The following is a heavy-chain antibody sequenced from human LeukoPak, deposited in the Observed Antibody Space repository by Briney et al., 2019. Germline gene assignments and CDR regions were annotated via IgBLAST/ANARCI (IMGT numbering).Heavy chain of an antibody. J-gene: IGHJ4*02. CDR3: ARGRDSSGWYYFDY. CDR2: IIPILGIA. CDR1: GGTFSSYA. V-gene: IGHV1-69*04. D-gene: IGHD6-19*01. Sequence: SVKVSCEASGGTFSSYAISWVRQAPGQGLEWMGRIIPILGIANYAQKFQGRVTITADKSTSTAYMELSSLRSEDTAVYYCARGRDSSGWYYFDYWGQGTLVTVSS.